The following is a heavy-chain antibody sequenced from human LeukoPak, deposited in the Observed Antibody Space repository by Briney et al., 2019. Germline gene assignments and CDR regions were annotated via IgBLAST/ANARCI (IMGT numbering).Heavy chain of an antibody. CDR2: ISSSSSTI. Sequence: PGGSLRLSCAASGFTFSSYSMNWVRQAPGKGLEWVSYISSSSSTIYYADSVKGRFTISRDNAKNSLYLQMNSLRAEDTAVYYCAREGYSSGWYFLDYFDYXXXGTLVTVSS. V-gene: IGHV3-48*01. CDR3: AREGYSSGWYFLDYFDY. CDR1: GFTFSSYS. J-gene: IGHJ4*01. D-gene: IGHD6-19*01.